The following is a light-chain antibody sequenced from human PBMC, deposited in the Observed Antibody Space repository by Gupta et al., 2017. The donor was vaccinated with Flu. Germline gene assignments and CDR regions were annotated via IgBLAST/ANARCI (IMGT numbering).Light chain of an antibody. CDR2: EAS. CDR3: KQYGKLPLT. J-gene: IGKJ4*02. CDR1: PDISTY. V-gene: IGKV1-33*01. Sequence: PSSLSASVGDRVIITCQACPDISTYLSWYQHKPGKAPKLLICEASTWQTGVPSSFRGRGSGTDFTLTISSLQPEDLGTYYCKQYGKLPLTFGGGTKVELK.